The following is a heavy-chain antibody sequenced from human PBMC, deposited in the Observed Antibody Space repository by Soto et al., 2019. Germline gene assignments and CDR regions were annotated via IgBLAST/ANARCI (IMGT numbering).Heavy chain of an antibody. D-gene: IGHD6-13*01. J-gene: IGHJ4*02. CDR1: GGSISSGGYY. V-gene: IGHV4-31*03. CDR3: ARARDTSIAAASAGFDY. CDR2: IYYSGST. Sequence: QVQLQESGPGLVKPSQTLSLTCTVSGGSISSGGYYWSWIRQHPGKGLEWIGYIYYSGSTYYNPSLKSRVTISVDTSKNQFPLKLSSVTAADTAVYYCARARDTSIAAASAGFDYWGQGTLVTVSS.